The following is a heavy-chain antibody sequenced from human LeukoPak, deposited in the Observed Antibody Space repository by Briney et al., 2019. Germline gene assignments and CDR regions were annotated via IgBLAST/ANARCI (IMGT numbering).Heavy chain of an antibody. CDR2: IYYSGRT. V-gene: IGHV4-59*01. J-gene: IGHJ4*02. D-gene: IGHD6-19*01. CDR1: NDSISSYY. CDR3: VRARDSSGWFDY. Sequence: SETLSLTCTVSNDSISSYYWTWIRQPPGKGLEWIGYIYYSGRTNYNPSLKSRVTISVDTSKTQFSLNLYSVTAADTAVYYCVRARDSSGWFDYWGQGTLVTVSS.